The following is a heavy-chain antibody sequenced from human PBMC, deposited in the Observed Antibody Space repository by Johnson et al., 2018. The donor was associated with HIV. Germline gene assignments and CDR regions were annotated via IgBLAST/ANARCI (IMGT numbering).Heavy chain of an antibody. V-gene: IGHV3-23*04. Sequence: VQLVESGGGLVQPGGSLRLSCAASGFTFINYAMSWVRQAPGKGLEWVSSIGGSGTNTYYADSVKGRFTISRDNSKNTLYLQMHSLRAEDTAIYYCATGGSSWFPDAFDSWGQVTMVTVSS. J-gene: IGHJ3*02. CDR2: IGGSGTNT. CDR3: ATGGSSWFPDAFDS. CDR1: GFTFINYA. D-gene: IGHD6-13*01.